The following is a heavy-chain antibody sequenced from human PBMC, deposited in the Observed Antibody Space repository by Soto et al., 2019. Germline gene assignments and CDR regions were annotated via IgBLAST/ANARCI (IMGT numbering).Heavy chain of an antibody. CDR1: GGTFSSYA. CDR2: IIPIVGKA. J-gene: IGHJ6*02. V-gene: IGHV1-69*01. Sequence: SVKVSCQASGGTFSSYAISWVRQAPGQGLEWMGGIIPIVGKANYVQKFQGRVTSNADESTSTVYMDLSSLTSEDTAVYYCAIPTPYCSSTRCYHYYGMDVWGQGTAVTVSS. CDR3: AIPTPYCSSTRCYHYYGMDV. D-gene: IGHD2-2*01.